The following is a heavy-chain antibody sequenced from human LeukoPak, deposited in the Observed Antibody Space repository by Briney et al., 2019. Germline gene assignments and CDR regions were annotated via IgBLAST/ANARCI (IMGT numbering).Heavy chain of an antibody. Sequence: GSSVKVSCKASGGTFSSYAISWVRQAPGQGLEWMGIINPSGGSTSYAQKFQGRVTMTRDTSTSTVYMELSSLRSEDTAVYYCARGARGGSYDFRYWGQGTLVTVSS. D-gene: IGHD1-26*01. J-gene: IGHJ4*02. CDR2: INPSGGST. CDR3: ARGARGGSYDFRY. V-gene: IGHV1-46*01. CDR1: GGTFSSYA.